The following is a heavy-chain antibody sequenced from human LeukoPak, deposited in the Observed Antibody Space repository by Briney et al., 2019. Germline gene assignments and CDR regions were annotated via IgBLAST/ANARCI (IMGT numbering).Heavy chain of an antibody. CDR2: FDPEDGET. CDR3: ATANIVAESMDAFDI. CDR1: GYTLTELS. J-gene: IGHJ3*02. Sequence: ASVNVSCKVSGYTLTELSMHWVRQAPGIGLEWMGGFDPEDGETIYAQKFQGRVTMTEDTSTDTAYMELSSLRSEDTAVYYCATANIVAESMDAFDIWGQGTMVTVSS. D-gene: IGHD5-12*01. V-gene: IGHV1-24*01.